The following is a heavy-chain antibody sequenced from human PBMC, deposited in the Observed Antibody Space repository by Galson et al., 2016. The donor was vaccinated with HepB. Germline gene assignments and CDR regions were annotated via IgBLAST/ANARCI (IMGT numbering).Heavy chain of an antibody. J-gene: IGHJ4*02. V-gene: IGHV4-4*02. CDR3: AKMGSDWYRNYFIDS. Sequence: ETLSLTCAVSGDSITNDKWWAWVRQAPGKGLEWIGEISHGETTRYNPSLKGRVSISLDKPRNFFSLRVTSVTSADTAIYYCAKMGSDWYRNYFIDSWGQGTLVTVSS. D-gene: IGHD3-9*01. CDR1: GDSITNDKW. CDR2: ISHGETT.